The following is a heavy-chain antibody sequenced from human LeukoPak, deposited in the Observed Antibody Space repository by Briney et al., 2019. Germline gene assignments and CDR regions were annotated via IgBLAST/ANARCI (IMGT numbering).Heavy chain of an antibody. V-gene: IGHV1-2*02. Sequence: ASVKVSCKASGYTFTGYYMHWVRQAPGQGLEWMGWINPNSGGTNYAQKFQGRVTMTRDTSISTAYMELSRLRPDDTAVYYCARVKIAAAGPNGWFDPWGQGTLVTVSS. CDR2: INPNSGGT. D-gene: IGHD6-13*01. CDR1: GYTFTGYY. CDR3: ARVKIAAAGPNGWFDP. J-gene: IGHJ5*02.